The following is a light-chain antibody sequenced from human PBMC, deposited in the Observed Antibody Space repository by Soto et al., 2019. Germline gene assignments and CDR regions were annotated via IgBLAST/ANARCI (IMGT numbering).Light chain of an antibody. Sequence: EIVMTQSPATLSVSPGERATLSCRASQSVSSNLAWYQQKPGQAPRLLIYGASTRATGIPARFSGSGSGTEFTLTISSLQSEDFAIYYCQQYDRTPFTFGPGTKVDIK. CDR1: QSVSSN. CDR3: QQYDRTPFT. V-gene: IGKV3-15*01. J-gene: IGKJ3*01. CDR2: GAS.